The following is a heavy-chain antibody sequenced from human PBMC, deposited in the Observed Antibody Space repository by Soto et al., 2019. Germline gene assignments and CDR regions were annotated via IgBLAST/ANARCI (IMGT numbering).Heavy chain of an antibody. CDR2: IYYSGST. CDR3: ARDKGGRLRGYYYGMDV. D-gene: IGHD4-17*01. CDR1: GGSVSSGSYY. V-gene: IGHV4-61*01. J-gene: IGHJ6*02. Sequence: ASETLSLTCTVSGGSVSSGSYYWSWIRQPPGKGLEWIGYIYYSGSTNYNPSLKSRVTISVDTSKNQFSLKLSSVTAADTAVYYCARDKGGRLRGYYYGMDVWGQGTTVTVSS.